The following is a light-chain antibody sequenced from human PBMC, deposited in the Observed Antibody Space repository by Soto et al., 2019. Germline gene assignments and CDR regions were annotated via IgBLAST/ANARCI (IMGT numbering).Light chain of an antibody. CDR2: AAS. CDR1: QTIDTY. J-gene: IGKJ2*01. V-gene: IGKV1-39*01. Sequence: DIQMTQSPSSLSAPVGDRVTITCRAGQTIDTYLNWYKQEPGKAPKLLIYAASSLHSRVPSRFSGSGSGTDFTLTISSLQPEDFATYFCQQSHGIPYTFGQGTKLEIK. CDR3: QQSHGIPYT.